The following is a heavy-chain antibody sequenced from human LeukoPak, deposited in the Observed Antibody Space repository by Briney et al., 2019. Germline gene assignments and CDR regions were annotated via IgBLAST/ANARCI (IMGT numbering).Heavy chain of an antibody. CDR3: TRSSAYSYGLS. Sequence: PGGSLRLSCAASGFTLSSYWMHWVRQAPGKGLVWVSRVISDGSGTLYADSVKGRFTISRDNAKNTLYLQMNSLRAEDTAVYYCTRSSAYSYGLSWGQGTLVTVSS. V-gene: IGHV3-74*01. J-gene: IGHJ4*02. CDR1: GFTLSSYW. D-gene: IGHD5-18*01. CDR2: VISDGSGT.